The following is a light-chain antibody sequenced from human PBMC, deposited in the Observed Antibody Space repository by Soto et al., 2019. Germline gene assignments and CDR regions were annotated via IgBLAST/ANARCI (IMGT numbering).Light chain of an antibody. Sequence: AIQMTQTPSSLAASVGDTVTVICRASQGIRNELGWYQQKPGKAPKLLIYGASTLQSGVSSRFSGSGSGTDFTLTTSSLQPEDFATYYCQRNDSPMYSFGQGTKREIK. CDR2: GAS. CDR1: QGIRNE. J-gene: IGKJ2*01. CDR3: QRNDSPMYS. V-gene: IGKV1-6*01.